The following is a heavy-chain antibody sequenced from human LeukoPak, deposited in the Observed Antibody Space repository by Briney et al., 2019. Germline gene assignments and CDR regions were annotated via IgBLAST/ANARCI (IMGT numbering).Heavy chain of an antibody. V-gene: IGHV3-13*01. CDR2: IGTAGDT. D-gene: IGHD3-10*01. CDR3: ARGGWFGELLRPFDY. CDR1: GFTFSNYD. Sequence: PGGSLRLSCAASGFTFSNYDMHWVRQAPGKGLEWVSAIGTAGDTYYSGSVKGRFTISRENAKNSLYLQMNSLKAGDTAVYYCARGGWFGELLRPFDYWGQGSLVTVSS. J-gene: IGHJ4*02.